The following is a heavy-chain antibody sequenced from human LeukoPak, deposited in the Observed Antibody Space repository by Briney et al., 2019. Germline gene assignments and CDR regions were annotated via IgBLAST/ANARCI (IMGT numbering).Heavy chain of an antibody. Sequence: GGSLKLSCAASGFTFSTYSMNWVRQAPGKGLEWVSYISSGSVTIYADSVKGRFTISRDNAKNSLYLQMNSLRDGDTAVYYCARDLDYAFDIWGQGTMVTVSS. J-gene: IGHJ3*02. CDR3: ARDLDYAFDI. CDR1: GFTFSTYS. CDR2: ISSGSVTI. V-gene: IGHV3-48*02. D-gene: IGHD3-9*01.